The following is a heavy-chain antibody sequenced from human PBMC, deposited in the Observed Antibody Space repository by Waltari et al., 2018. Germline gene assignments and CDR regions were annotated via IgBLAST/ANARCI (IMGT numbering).Heavy chain of an antibody. J-gene: IGHJ5*02. CDR1: GYSITTNDY. Sequence: QGQLRESGPGLVKPSETLSLTCSVSGYSITTNDYWGWIRLPPGKGLEWIGSIFHDGSAYYNPSLNSRVIISVDTSNNQFSLKLRSVTPGDTAVYYCVRGEYGGNSGKVDLRGPGTLVTVSS. CDR3: VRGEYGGNSGKVDL. D-gene: IGHD3-16*01. V-gene: IGHV4-38-2*01. CDR2: IFHDGSA.